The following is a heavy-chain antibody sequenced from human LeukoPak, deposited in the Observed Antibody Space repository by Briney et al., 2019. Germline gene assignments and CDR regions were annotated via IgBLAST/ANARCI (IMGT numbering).Heavy chain of an antibody. Sequence: GGSLRLSCAASGFTFSRYSMNWVRQAPGKGLEWVGFIRNKAYGGTTEYAASVKGRFTISRDDSKSIAYLHMNSLKTEDTAVYYCSRDPRYSSAWYLGAWGQGTLVTVSS. CDR2: IRNKAYGGTT. J-gene: IGHJ5*02. CDR3: SRDPRYSSAWYLGA. CDR1: GFTFSRYS. D-gene: IGHD6-19*01. V-gene: IGHV3-49*04.